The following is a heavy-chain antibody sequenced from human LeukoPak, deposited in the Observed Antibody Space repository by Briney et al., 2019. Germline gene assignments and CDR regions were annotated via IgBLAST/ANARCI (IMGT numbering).Heavy chain of an antibody. D-gene: IGHD6-19*01. Sequence: PSETLSLTCTVSGGSISSSSYYWGWIRQPPGKGLEWIGSIYYSGSTYYNPSLKSRVTISVDTSKNQFSLKLSSVTAADTAVYYCARLIAVAGTNTVCWGQGTLVTVSS. J-gene: IGHJ4*02. CDR1: GGSISSSSYY. CDR2: IYYSGST. V-gene: IGHV4-39*01. CDR3: ARLIAVAGTNTVC.